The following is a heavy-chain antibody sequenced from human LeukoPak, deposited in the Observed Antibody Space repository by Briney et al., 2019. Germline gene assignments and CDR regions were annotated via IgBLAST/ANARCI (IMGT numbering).Heavy chain of an antibody. Sequence: GGSLRLSCAASGFTVSSNYMSWVRQAPGKGLEWVSVIYSGGSTYYADSVKGRFTISRDNSKNTLYLQMNSLRAEDTAVYYCARDPASGREWSIDYYYYYYMDVWGIGTTVTVSS. CDR2: IYSGGST. V-gene: IGHV3-53*01. CDR3: ARDPASGREWSIDYYYYYYMDV. J-gene: IGHJ6*03. D-gene: IGHD3-10*01. CDR1: GFTVSSNY.